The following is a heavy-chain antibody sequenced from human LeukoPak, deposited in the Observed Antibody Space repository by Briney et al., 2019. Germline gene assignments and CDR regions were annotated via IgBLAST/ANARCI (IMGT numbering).Heavy chain of an antibody. D-gene: IGHD5-12*01. CDR1: GFTFSRYG. J-gene: IGHJ4*02. CDR2: IRYDGINK. Sequence: PGGSLRLSCAASGFTFSRYGIHWVRQAPGKGLEWVSFIRYDGINKNYADSVKGRFTIFRDSSKNTLYLQMNSLRAEDTAVYYCARDMEEVAPFDYWGQGTLVTVSS. V-gene: IGHV3-30*02. CDR3: ARDMEEVAPFDY.